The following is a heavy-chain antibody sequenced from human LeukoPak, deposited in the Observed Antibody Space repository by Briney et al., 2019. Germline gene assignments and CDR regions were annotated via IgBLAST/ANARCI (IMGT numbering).Heavy chain of an antibody. D-gene: IGHD6-6*01. CDR2: ISYDGSNK. CDR3: ARDREYSFFDY. Sequence: PGGSLRLSCAASGFTFSSYAMHWVRRAPGKGLEWVAVISYDGSNKYYADSVKGRFTISRDNSKNTLYLQMNSLRAEDTAVYYCARDREYSFFDYWGQGTLVTVSS. CDR1: GFTFSSYA. J-gene: IGHJ4*02. V-gene: IGHV3-30-3*01.